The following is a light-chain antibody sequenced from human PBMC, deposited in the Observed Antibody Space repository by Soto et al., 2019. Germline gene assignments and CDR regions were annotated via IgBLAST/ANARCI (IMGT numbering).Light chain of an antibody. J-gene: IGKJ2*01. CDR2: DAS. CDR3: QQRYSWPQT. CDR1: QGVSSY. Sequence: EIVLTQSPATLSLSPGERATLSCRASQGVSSYLAWYQQKPGQAPRLLIYDASNEATDIPDRFSGSGYGTDFTLSISSLEPEDFAVYYCQQRYSWPQTFGQGTKLEI. V-gene: IGKV3-11*01.